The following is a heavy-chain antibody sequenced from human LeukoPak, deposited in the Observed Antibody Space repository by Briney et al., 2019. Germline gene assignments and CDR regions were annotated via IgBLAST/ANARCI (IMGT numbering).Heavy chain of an antibody. D-gene: IGHD5-24*01. V-gene: IGHV3-23*01. J-gene: IGHJ6*02. CDR1: GFTFSSYA. CDR2: ISSSVGST. Sequence: PGGCLRLSCAPSGFTFSSYAMGWVRQAPGRGLGWVSAISSSVGSTFYADSVKGRFTISRDKSKNTLYLQMNSLRAEDTAVYYCAKDGGGYNHYYYYYGMDVWGQGTTVTVSS. CDR3: AKDGGGYNHYYYYYGMDV.